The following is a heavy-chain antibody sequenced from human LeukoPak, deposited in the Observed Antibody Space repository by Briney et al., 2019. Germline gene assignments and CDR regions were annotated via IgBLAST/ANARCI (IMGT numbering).Heavy chain of an antibody. J-gene: IGHJ4*02. V-gene: IGHV3-9*01. D-gene: IGHD6-19*01. Sequence: GGSLRLSCAASGFTFDDYAMHWVRQAPGKGLEWVSGISWNSGSIGYADSVKGRFTISRDSARNSVDLQMNSLRAEDTAVYYCARADNGWSNYFDYWGQGALVTVSS. CDR3: ARADNGWSNYFDY. CDR1: GFTFDDYA. CDR2: ISWNSGSI.